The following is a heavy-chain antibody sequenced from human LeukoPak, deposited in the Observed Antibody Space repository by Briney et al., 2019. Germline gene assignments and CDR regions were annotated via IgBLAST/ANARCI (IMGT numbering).Heavy chain of an antibody. Sequence: GGFLRLSCAASGFTFSNYAMSWVRQAPGKGLEWVSSISGSGGGTYYPDSVKGRFTISRDNSQNTLYLQMNSLRAEDTAIYYCAKDPASYYFDYWGQGTLVTVSS. CDR3: AKDPASYYFDY. CDR2: ISGSGGGT. V-gene: IGHV3-23*01. CDR1: GFTFSNYA. J-gene: IGHJ4*02.